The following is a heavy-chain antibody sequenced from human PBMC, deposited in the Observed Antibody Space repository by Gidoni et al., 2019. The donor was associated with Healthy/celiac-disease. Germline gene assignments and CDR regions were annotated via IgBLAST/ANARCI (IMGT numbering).Heavy chain of an antibody. J-gene: IGHJ6*02. V-gene: IGHV3-33*01. CDR2: IWYDGSNK. CDR3: AREYSYEAGYYYYGMDV. Sequence: QVQLVESGGGVVQPGRSLRLSCAAAGFTLSSYGRHWVRQAPGKGLEWVAVIWYDGSNKYYADSVKGRFTISRDNSKNTLYLQMISLRAEDTALYYCAREYSYEAGYYYYGMDVWGQGTTVTVSS. CDR1: GFTLSSYG. D-gene: IGHD3-22*01.